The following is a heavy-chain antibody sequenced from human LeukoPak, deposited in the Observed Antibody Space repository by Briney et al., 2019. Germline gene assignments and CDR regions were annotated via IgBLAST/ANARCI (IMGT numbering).Heavy chain of an antibody. CDR1: GGSFSGYY. Sequence: PPETLSLTCAVYGGSFSGYYWSWIRQPPGKGLEWIGEINHSGSTNYNPSLKSRVTISVDTSKNQFSLKLSSVTAADTAVYYCARSRLVRGVITRNWFDPWGQGTLVTVSS. J-gene: IGHJ5*02. CDR2: INHSGST. V-gene: IGHV4-34*01. D-gene: IGHD3-10*01. CDR3: ARSRLVRGVITRNWFDP.